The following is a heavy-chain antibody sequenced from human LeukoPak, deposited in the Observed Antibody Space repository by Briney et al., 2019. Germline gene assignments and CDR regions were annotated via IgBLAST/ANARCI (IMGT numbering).Heavy chain of an antibody. Sequence: PGGSLRLSCAASGFTFSSYGMHWVRQAPGKGLEWVAVISYDGSNKYYADSVKGRFTISRDNSKNTLYLQMNSLRAEDTAVYYCAKDSHPVLGPVDYWGQGTLVTVSS. CDR1: GFTFSSYG. CDR2: ISYDGSNK. CDR3: AKDSHPVLGPVDY. D-gene: IGHD1-14*01. V-gene: IGHV3-30*18. J-gene: IGHJ4*02.